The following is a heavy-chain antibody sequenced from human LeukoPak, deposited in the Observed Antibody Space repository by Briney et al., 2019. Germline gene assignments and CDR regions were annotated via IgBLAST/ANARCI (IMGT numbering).Heavy chain of an antibody. CDR3: AKFVAATDY. J-gene: IGHJ4*02. D-gene: IGHD6-13*01. CDR2: ISPSGDAT. V-gene: IGHV3-23*01. CDR1: GFIFSSHG. Sequence: GGSLRLSCAASGFIFSSHGMNWVRQAPGKGLEWVSGISPSGDATFYADSVKGRFTISRDNSKNTLYLQMNSLRAEDTAVYYCAKFVAATDYWGQGTLVTVSS.